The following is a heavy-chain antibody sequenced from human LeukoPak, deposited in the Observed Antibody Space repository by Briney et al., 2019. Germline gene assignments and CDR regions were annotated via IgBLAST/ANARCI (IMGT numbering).Heavy chain of an antibody. V-gene: IGHV3-74*01. D-gene: IGHD3-22*01. CDR2: ITSDGTNT. J-gene: IGHJ4*02. CDR3: ARISYDSSGYFDY. CDR1: GFTFNSYW. Sequence: GASLRLSCAASGFTFNSYWMHWVRQVPGKGPVWVSLITSDGTNTNYAESVKGRFTISRDNAKNTLYLQMNSLGAEDTAMYYCARISYDSSGYFDYWGQGTLVTVSS.